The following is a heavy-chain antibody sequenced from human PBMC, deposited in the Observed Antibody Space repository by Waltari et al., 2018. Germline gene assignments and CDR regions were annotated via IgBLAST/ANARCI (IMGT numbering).Heavy chain of an antibody. CDR3: ARDPYSGYDSATDYFDY. Sequence: EVQLVESGGGLVKPGGSLRLSCAASGFTFSSYSMNWVRQAPGKGLEWVSSISSRSSYISYACSVKGRFTISRDNAKNSLYLQMNSLRAEDTAVYYCARDPYSGYDSATDYFDYWGQGTLVTVSS. D-gene: IGHD5-12*01. CDR1: GFTFSSYS. CDR2: ISSRSSYI. V-gene: IGHV3-21*01. J-gene: IGHJ4*02.